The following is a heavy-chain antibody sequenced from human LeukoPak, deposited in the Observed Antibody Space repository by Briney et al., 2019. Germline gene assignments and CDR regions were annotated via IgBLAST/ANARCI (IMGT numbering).Heavy chain of an antibody. CDR3: GRSRSGYNVLDF. V-gene: IGHV3-64*01. CDR1: GFTFNNYV. CDR2: ISSNGDGT. J-gene: IGHJ4*02. Sequence: GGSLRLSCAASGFTFNNYVMHWVRQAPGKGLEHVSIISSNGDGTYYASSVEGRFAISRDNSKNTLYLQLGSLRPDGMAVYYCGRSRSGYNVLDFWGQGTLVTV. D-gene: IGHD5-24*01.